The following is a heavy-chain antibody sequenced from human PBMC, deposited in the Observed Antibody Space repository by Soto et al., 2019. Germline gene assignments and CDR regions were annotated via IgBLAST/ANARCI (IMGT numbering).Heavy chain of an antibody. V-gene: IGHV4-39*02. D-gene: IGHD1-26*01. J-gene: IGHJ3*01. CDR1: GGSISSSPYY. Sequence: SETLSLTCTVSGGSISSSPYYWGWIRQPPGKGLEWIGSIYYSGSTHYNSSLKSRVTISVDTSKNHFSLRLSSVTAADTAVYYCASPSLGAFDVWGQGTMVNVSS. CDR2: IYYSGST. CDR3: ASPSLGAFDV.